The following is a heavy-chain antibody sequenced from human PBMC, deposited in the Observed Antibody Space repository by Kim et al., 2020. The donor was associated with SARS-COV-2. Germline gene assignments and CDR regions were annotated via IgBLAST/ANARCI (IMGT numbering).Heavy chain of an antibody. CDR2: MNPNSGNT. V-gene: IGHV1-8*01. J-gene: IGHJ4*02. CDR1: GYTFTSYD. Sequence: ASVKVSCKASGYTFTSYDINWVRQATGQGLEWMGWMNPNSGNTGYAQKFQGRVTMTRNTSISTAYMELSSLRSEDTAVYYCARGYRVYYDSSGNPPGYWGQGTLVTVSS. D-gene: IGHD3-22*01. CDR3: ARGYRVYYDSSGNPPGY.